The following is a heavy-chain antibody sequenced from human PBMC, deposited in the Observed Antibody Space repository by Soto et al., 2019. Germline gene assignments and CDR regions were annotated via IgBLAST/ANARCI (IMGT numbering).Heavy chain of an antibody. J-gene: IGHJ4*02. CDR2: ISAYNGNT. CDR1: GYTFTSYG. CDR3: ARAGIGPTYYDFWSGYYTEAHFDY. D-gene: IGHD3-3*01. Sequence: GASVKVSCKASGYTFTSYGISWVRQAPGQGLEWMGWISAYNGNTNCAQKLQGRVTMTTDTSTSTAYMELRSLRSDDTAVYYCARAGIGPTYYDFWSGYYTEAHFDYWGQGTLVTVSS. V-gene: IGHV1-18*04.